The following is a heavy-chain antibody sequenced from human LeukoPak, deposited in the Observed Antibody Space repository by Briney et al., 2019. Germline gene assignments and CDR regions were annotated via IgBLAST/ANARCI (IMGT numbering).Heavy chain of an antibody. J-gene: IGHJ4*02. V-gene: IGHV1-69*13. CDR3: ASGSSGWHNPFDY. CDR1: GGTFSSYA. D-gene: IGHD6-19*01. Sequence: ASVKVSCKASGGTFSSYAISWVRQAPGQGLEWMGGIIPIFGTANYAQKFQGRVTITADESTSTAYMELSSLRSEDTAVYYCASGSSGWHNPFDYWGQGTLVTVSS. CDR2: IIPIFGTA.